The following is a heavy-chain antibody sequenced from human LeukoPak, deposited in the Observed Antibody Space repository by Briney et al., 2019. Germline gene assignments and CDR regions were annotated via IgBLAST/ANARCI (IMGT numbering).Heavy chain of an antibody. Sequence: PSETLSLTCTVSGGSISSYYWSWIRQPPGKGLEWIGYLYYSGSTNYNPSLKSRVTISVDTSKNQFSLKLSSVTAADTAVYYCASLGCSSTSCYHNDYWGQGTLVTVSS. J-gene: IGHJ4*02. CDR3: ASLGCSSTSCYHNDY. CDR2: LYYSGST. CDR1: GGSISSYY. V-gene: IGHV4-59*12. D-gene: IGHD2-2*01.